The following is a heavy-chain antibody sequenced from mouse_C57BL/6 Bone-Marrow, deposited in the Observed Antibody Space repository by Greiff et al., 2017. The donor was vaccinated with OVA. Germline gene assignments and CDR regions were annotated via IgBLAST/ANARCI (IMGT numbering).Heavy chain of an antibody. Sequence: EVKLMEPGGGLVQPGGSMKLSCVASGFTFSNYWMNWVRQSPEQGLEWVAQIRLKSDNYATHYAESVKGRFTISRDDSKSSVYLQMNNLRAEDTRIYYCAGRVYDGYSPYDFDYWGQGTTLTVSS. D-gene: IGHD2-3*01. V-gene: IGHV6-3*01. CDR1: GFTFSNYW. CDR3: AGRVYDGYSPYDFDY. CDR2: IRLKSDNYAT. J-gene: IGHJ2*01.